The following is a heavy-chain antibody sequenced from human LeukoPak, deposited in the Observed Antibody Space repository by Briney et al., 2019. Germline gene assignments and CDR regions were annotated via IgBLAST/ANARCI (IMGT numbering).Heavy chain of an antibody. CDR2: INPNSGGT. CDR3: ARTNLKQLVSPFDY. Sequence: ASVTVSCKASGYTFTGYYMHWVRQAPGQGLEWMGWINPNSGGTNYAQKFQGRVTMTRDTSISTAYMELSRLRSDDTAVYYCARTNLKQLVSPFDYWGQGTLVTVSS. D-gene: IGHD6-6*01. J-gene: IGHJ4*02. V-gene: IGHV1-2*02. CDR1: GYTFTGYY.